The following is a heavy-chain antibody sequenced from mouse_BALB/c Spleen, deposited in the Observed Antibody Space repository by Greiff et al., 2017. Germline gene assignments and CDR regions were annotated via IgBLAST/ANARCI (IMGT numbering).Heavy chain of an antibody. J-gene: IGHJ1*01. Sequence: EVMLVESGGGLVQPGGSLTLSCAATGFSFSSDGMSWGRRTPDKRLELGATINSNGGSTYYPASVKGRFSISRDTAKNTLYLQMSSLTSEDTAMYECARGGGVSDGYFEVWGAG. CDR2: INSNGGST. CDR1: GFSFSSDG. V-gene: IGHV5-6-3*01. D-gene: IGHD1-1*02. CDR3: ARGGGVSDGYFEV.